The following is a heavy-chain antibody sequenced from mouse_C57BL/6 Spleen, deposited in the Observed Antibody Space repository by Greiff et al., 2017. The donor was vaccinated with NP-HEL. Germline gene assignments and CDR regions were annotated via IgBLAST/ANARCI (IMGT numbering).Heavy chain of an antibody. CDR2: IHPNSGST. D-gene: IGHD2-4*01. CDR3: ARGEYDYAFAY. J-gene: IGHJ3*01. Sequence: QVQLKQPGAELVKPGASVKLSCKASGYTFTSYWMHWVKQRPGQGLEWIGMIHPNSGSTNYNEKFKSKATLTVDKSSSTAYMQLSSLTSEDSAVYYCARGEYDYAFAYWGQGTLVTVSA. V-gene: IGHV1-64*01. CDR1: GYTFTSYW.